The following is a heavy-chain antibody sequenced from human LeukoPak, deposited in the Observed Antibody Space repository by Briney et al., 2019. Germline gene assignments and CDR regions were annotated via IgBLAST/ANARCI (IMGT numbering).Heavy chain of an antibody. CDR2: IYHSGST. Sequence: SETLSLTCAVSGGSISSSNWWSWVRQPPGKGLEWIGEIYHSGSTNYNPSLKSRVTISVDKSKNQFSLKLSSVTAADTAVYYCARDLPYCSSTSCYNRDNWFDPWGQGTLVTVSS. CDR1: GGSISSSNW. J-gene: IGHJ5*02. CDR3: ARDLPYCSSTSCYNRDNWFDP. V-gene: IGHV4-4*02. D-gene: IGHD2-2*02.